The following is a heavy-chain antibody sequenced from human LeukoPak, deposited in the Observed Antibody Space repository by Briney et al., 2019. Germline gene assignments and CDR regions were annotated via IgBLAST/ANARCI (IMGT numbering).Heavy chain of an antibody. CDR2: ISSNGDNT. J-gene: IGHJ4*02. CDR1: GFTFSTYA. D-gene: IGHD3-3*01. Sequence: PGGSLRLPCSASGFTFSTYAMHWVRQAPGKGLEYVSAISSNGDNTYYADSVKGRFSISRDNSKNTLYLQMSSLRAEDTAVYYCVKVFWSGYYDYWGQGTLVTVSS. V-gene: IGHV3-64D*09. CDR3: VKVFWSGYYDY.